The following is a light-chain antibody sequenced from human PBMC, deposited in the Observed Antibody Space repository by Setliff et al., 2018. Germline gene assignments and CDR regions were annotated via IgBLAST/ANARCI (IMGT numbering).Light chain of an antibody. Sequence: QSVLTQPPSASGSPGQSVTISCTGTSSDVGGYNYVSWYQQHPGKAPKLMIYEVSKRPSGVSNRFSGSKSGNTASLTISGLQAEDEADYYCSSYTSSSTVVFGTGTKVTVL. CDR3: SSYTSSSTVV. V-gene: IGLV2-14*01. J-gene: IGLJ1*01. CDR1: SSDVGGYNY. CDR2: EVS.